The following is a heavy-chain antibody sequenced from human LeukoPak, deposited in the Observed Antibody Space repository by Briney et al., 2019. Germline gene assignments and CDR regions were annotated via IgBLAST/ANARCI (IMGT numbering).Heavy chain of an antibody. V-gene: IGHV3-7*01. Sequence: GGSLRLSCAASGFTFNDYYMSWIRQAPGKGLEWVANIKQDGSEKYYVDSVKGRFTISRDNAKNSLYLQMNSLRAEDTAVYYCARDRYPGGGNSGFDYWGQGTLVTVSS. J-gene: IGHJ4*02. CDR1: GFTFNDYY. D-gene: IGHD4-23*01. CDR3: ARDRYPGGGNSGFDY. CDR2: IKQDGSEK.